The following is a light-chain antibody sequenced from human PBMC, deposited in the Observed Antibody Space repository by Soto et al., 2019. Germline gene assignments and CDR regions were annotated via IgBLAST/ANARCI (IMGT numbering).Light chain of an antibody. CDR2: EVN. J-gene: IGLJ1*01. Sequence: QSALTQPASVSGSPGQSITISCTGTSSDVGGYNYVSWYQQHPGKAPKVMIYEVNTRPSGVSNRFSGSKSGNTAFLTISGLQADDEADYYCTSYTSSSTYVFGTGTKVTVL. V-gene: IGLV2-14*01. CDR3: TSYTSSSTYV. CDR1: SSDVGGYNY.